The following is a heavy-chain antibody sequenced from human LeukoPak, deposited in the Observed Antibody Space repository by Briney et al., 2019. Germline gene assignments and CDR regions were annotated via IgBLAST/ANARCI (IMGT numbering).Heavy chain of an antibody. CDR2: MDQDGTEK. CDR3: ANHELGDSRDY. CDR1: GFTFSTYW. J-gene: IGHJ4*02. D-gene: IGHD7-27*01. V-gene: IGHV3-7*05. Sequence: GGSLRLSCAASGFTFSTYWMSWVRQAPGKGLEWVANMDQDGTEKNYVDSVKGRFTISRDNAKNLLYVQMNSLRAEDTAVYYCANHELGDSRDYWGQGTLVTVSS.